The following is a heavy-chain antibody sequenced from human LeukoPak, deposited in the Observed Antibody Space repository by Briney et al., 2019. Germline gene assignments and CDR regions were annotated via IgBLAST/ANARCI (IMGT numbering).Heavy chain of an antibody. J-gene: IGHJ4*02. Sequence: PGGSLRLSCAASGFTFGSNWMHWVRHAPGKGLVWVSRINEDGSTTNYADSVKGRSTIFGDNAKNTLYLQMNSLRAEDTAVYYCVRDLGGRSGHWGQGTLVTVSS. CDR1: GFTFGSNW. CDR2: INEDGSTT. V-gene: IGHV3-74*01. CDR3: VRDLGGRSGH. D-gene: IGHD1-26*01.